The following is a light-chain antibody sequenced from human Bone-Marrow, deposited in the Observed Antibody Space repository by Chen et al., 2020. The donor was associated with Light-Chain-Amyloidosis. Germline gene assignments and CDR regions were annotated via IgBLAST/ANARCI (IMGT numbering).Light chain of an antibody. J-gene: IGLJ3*02. CDR2: DDS. CDR1: NIRYTS. CDR3: QVWDRSSDRPV. Sequence: SYVLTQPSSVSVAPGQTATPACGVNNIRYTSVHWYQQTPGQAPLLVVYDDSDRPSGIPERLSCSNSGNTATLTISRVEAGDEADYYCQVWDRSSDRPVFGGGTKLTVL. V-gene: IGLV3-21*02.